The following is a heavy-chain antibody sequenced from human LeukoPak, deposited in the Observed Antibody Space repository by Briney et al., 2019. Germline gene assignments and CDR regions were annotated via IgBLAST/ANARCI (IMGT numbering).Heavy chain of an antibody. Sequence: GGSLRLSCAASGFTFSSYSMNWVRQAPGKGLEWVSYISSSGSTIYYADSVKGRFTISRDNAKNSLYLQMNSLRAEDTAVYYCAREGVYYYGSGTQTVDYWGQGTLVTVSS. CDR3: AREGVYYYGSGTQTVDY. J-gene: IGHJ4*02. D-gene: IGHD3-10*01. V-gene: IGHV3-48*04. CDR2: ISSSGSTI. CDR1: GFTFSSYS.